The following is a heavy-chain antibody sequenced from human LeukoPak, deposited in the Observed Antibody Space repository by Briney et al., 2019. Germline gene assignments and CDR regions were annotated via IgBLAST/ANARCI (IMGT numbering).Heavy chain of an antibody. CDR2: INHNGNAN. J-gene: IGHJ1*01. CDR3: AKKVVVGATSPYSDFQD. CDR1: GFTFSSYW. D-gene: IGHD1-26*01. Sequence: GGSLRLSCAASGFTFSSYWMNWARQAPGKGLEWVASINHNGNANYYVDSVKGRFTISRDNAKNSLYLQMNSLRAEDTALYYCAKKVVVGATSPYSDFQDWGQGTLVTVSS. V-gene: IGHV3-7*03.